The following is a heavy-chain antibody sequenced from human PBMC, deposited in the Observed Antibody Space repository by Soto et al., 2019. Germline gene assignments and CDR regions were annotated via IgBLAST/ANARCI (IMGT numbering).Heavy chain of an antibody. J-gene: IGHJ4*02. D-gene: IGHD1-26*01. CDR2: IYHSGST. CDR1: GASISSTSSNDY. Sequence: QVQLQESGPGMVKPSGTLSLTCTVSGASISSTSSNDYWSWVRQPLGKGLEWIGEIYHSGSTNYNPSLKRRITMSVDKSKNQFTLRVNSVTSAYSAVYYCAKIVGATLVDDGGQGTLVTVSS. V-gene: IGHV4-4*02. CDR3: AKIVGATLVDD.